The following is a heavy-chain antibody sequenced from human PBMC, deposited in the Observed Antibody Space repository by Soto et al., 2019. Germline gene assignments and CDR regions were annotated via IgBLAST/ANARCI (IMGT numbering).Heavy chain of an antibody. D-gene: IGHD2-21*02. CDR1: GGSFSGYY. CDR3: ARRIVVVTAHDY. V-gene: IGHV4-34*01. Sequence: PSETLSLTCAVYGGSFSGYYWNWIRQSPGKGLEWIGEINHNGGTKYNLSLKSRATISVDTSKNQFSLKVSSVTAADTAVYYCARRIVVVTAHDYWGQGTLVTVSS. CDR2: INHNGGT. J-gene: IGHJ4*02.